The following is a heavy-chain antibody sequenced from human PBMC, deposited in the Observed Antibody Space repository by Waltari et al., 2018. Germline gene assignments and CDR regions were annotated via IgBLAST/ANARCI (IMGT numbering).Heavy chain of an antibody. D-gene: IGHD4-17*01. CDR1: GGTFSSYA. CDR3: ASGRSMTTVTGFDY. CDR2: IIPILGIA. Sequence: QVQLVQSGAEVKQPGSSVKVSCKASGGTFSSYAISCVRQAPGQGLEWMRGIIPILGIANYAQKCQGRVTITADESTSTAYMELSSLGSEDTAVYYCASGRSMTTVTGFDYWGQGTLVTVSS. V-gene: IGHV1-69*04. J-gene: IGHJ4*02.